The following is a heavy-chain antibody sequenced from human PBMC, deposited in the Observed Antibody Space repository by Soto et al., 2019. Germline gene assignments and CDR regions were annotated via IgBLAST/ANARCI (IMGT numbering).Heavy chain of an antibody. D-gene: IGHD6-19*01. CDR2: IYFSGST. CDR1: GDSVSSASFY. J-gene: IGHJ5*02. CDR3: ARVHSGRNWFDP. Sequence: RSLTFTVSGDSVSSASFYWIWIRQAPGKGLEWIGFIYFSGSTNYNPSLKSRVTMSLDTSKNQFSLNLSSVTPADTAVYYCARVHSGRNWFDPWGQGTLVTVSS. V-gene: IGHV4-61*01.